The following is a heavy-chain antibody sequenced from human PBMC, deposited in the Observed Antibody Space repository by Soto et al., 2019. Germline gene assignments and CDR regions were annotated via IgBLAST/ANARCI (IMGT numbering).Heavy chain of an antibody. CDR1: GGSLSGYY. Sequence: QVQLQQWGAGLLKPSETLSLNCAVYGGSLSGYYWSWIRQPPGKGLEWIGEINHSGITNYNPSLKSRLTISVDTSKNQFSLKLSSVTAVDTAVYYCAIGWGRIFDYWGQGPVVTVSS. CDR3: AIGWGRIFDY. CDR2: INHSGIT. D-gene: IGHD7-27*01. J-gene: IGHJ4*02. V-gene: IGHV4-34*01.